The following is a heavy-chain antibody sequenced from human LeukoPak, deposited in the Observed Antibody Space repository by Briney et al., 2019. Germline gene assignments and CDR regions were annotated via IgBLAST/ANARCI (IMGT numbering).Heavy chain of an antibody. J-gene: IGHJ6*03. CDR2: IYYSGST. V-gene: IGHV4-4*02. CDR1: GGSISSSNW. CDR3: AREYYYYMDV. Sequence: SETLSLTCAVSGGSISSSNWWSWVRQPPGKGLEWIGSIYYSGSTYYNPSLKSRVTISVDTSKNQFSLKLSSVTAADTAVYYCAREYYYYMDVWGKGTTVTVSS.